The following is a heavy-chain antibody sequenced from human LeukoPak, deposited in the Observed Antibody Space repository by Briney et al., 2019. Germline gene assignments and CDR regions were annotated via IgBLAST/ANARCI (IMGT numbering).Heavy chain of an antibody. CDR1: GSTFSRYA. V-gene: IGHV3-23*01. CDR3: AKGGDGSFTYFDC. Sequence: GGSLRLSCAASGSTFSRYAMSWVRQAPGKGLEWVSAISGSGGSTYYADSVKGRFSISRDNSKNTLSLQMNSLRAEDTAVYYCAKGGDGSFTYFDCWGQGTLVTVSS. D-gene: IGHD1-26*01. J-gene: IGHJ4*02. CDR2: ISGSGGST.